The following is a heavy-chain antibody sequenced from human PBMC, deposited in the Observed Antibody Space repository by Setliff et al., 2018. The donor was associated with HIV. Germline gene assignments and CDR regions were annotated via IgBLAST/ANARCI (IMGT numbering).Heavy chain of an antibody. CDR3: ARARLLGGFLS. CDR1: GGSVGSGSYY. CDR2: FYYGGST. J-gene: IGHJ5*02. D-gene: IGHD7-27*01. V-gene: IGHV4-61*01. Sequence: SETLSLTCTVSGGSVGSGSYYWSWIRQSPGKGLEWIGFFYYGGSTDYNPALKNRVAISVDTSRNRVSLKMTSVTAADTAVYYCARARLLGGFLSWGRGALVTVSS.